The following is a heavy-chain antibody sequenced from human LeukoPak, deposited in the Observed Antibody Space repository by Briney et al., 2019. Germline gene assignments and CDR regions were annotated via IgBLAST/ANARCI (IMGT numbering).Heavy chain of an antibody. D-gene: IGHD6-19*01. CDR1: GGSFSGYY. CDR2: INHSGST. V-gene: IGHV4-34*01. CDR3: ARSIAVAGNGIYGMDV. Sequence: SETLSLTCAVYGGSFSGYYWSWIRQPPGKGLEWIGEINHSGSTNYNPSLKSRVTISVDTSKNQFSLKLSSVTAADTAVYYCARSIAVAGNGIYGMDVWGQGTTVTVSS. J-gene: IGHJ6*02.